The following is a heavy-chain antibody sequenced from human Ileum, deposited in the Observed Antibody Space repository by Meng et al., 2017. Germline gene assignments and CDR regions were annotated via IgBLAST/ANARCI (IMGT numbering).Heavy chain of an antibody. Sequence: QAQPPEAGPGLVVPSGTLSLTGTVSGCSINSSFYWSWARQSPGKGLEWIGQIYLAGSPNYNPSLESRVTISVDKSKNQFSLRLTSVTAADTAIFYCVRHGGKYFDSWGQGTLVTVSS. CDR1: GCSINSSFY. CDR3: VRHGGKYFDS. J-gene: IGHJ4*02. D-gene: IGHD2-15*01. CDR2: IYLAGSP. V-gene: IGHV4-4*02.